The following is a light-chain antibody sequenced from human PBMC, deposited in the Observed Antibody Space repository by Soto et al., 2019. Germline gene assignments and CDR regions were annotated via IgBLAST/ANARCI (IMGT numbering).Light chain of an antibody. Sequence: EIVLTQSPGTLSLSPGERANLSCRASQSVSSSYLAWYEQKPGQAPRLLIYGASSRATVIPDRFSGSGSGTDFTLTISRLEPEDFAVYYCQQYGSSPRFTFGPGTKVDIK. J-gene: IGKJ3*01. CDR2: GAS. CDR3: QQYGSSPRFT. CDR1: QSVSSSY. V-gene: IGKV3-20*01.